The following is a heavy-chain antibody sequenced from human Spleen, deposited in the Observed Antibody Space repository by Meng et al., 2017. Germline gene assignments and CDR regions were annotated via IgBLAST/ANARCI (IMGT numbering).Heavy chain of an antibody. CDR3: ARDEDISAAGKLFGDY. D-gene: IGHD6-13*01. CDR1: GGSISSSDSF. J-gene: IGHJ4*02. V-gene: IGHV4-39*07. Sequence: SETLSLTCTVSGGSISSSDSFWGWIRQPPGKGLEWIGSIYYSGSTYYNASLKSRVAMSVDTSKNQFSLKLSSVTAADTAMYYCARDEDISAAGKLFGDYWGQGTLVTVSS. CDR2: IYYSGST.